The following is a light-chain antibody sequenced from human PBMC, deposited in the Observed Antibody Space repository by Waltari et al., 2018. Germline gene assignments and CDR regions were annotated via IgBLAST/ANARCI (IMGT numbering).Light chain of an antibody. CDR1: QSVSRG. J-gene: IGKJ1*01. CDR2: AAS. CDR3: QHYLRLPAT. V-gene: IGKV3-20*01. Sequence: SCRASQSVSRGLTWYQQQPGQAPRLLIYAASSWATGVPARFSGSGSGTDFSLTISSLEPADSATYYCQHYLRLPATFGQGTKLEIK.